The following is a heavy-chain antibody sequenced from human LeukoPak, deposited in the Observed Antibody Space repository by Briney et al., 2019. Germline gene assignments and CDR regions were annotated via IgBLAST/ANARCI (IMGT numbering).Heavy chain of an antibody. V-gene: IGHV4-61*02. D-gene: IGHD2-21*02. Sequence: SETLSLTCTVSGGSISSGSYYWSWIRQPAGKGLEWIGRIYTSGSTNYNPSLKSRVTISVDTSKNQFSLKLSSVTAADTAVYYCAREAYCGGDCYSGFDYWGQGTLVTVSS. CDR2: IYTSGST. J-gene: IGHJ4*02. CDR3: AREAYCGGDCYSGFDY. CDR1: GGSISSGSYY.